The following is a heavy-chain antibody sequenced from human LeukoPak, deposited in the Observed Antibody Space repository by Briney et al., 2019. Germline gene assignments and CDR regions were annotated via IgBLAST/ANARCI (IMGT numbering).Heavy chain of an antibody. CDR1: GLTFSTYG. Sequence: TGGSLRLSCAASGLTFSTYGMHWVRQAPGKGLEWVALIWYDGSNKYYADSVEGRFTISRDNPRNTLYLQMNSLRDEDTAVYYCAIMHGYYDGSGYWVQWGQGTLVTVSS. CDR3: AIMHGYYDGSGYWVQ. D-gene: IGHD3-22*01. J-gene: IGHJ4*02. CDR2: IWYDGSNK. V-gene: IGHV3-33*01.